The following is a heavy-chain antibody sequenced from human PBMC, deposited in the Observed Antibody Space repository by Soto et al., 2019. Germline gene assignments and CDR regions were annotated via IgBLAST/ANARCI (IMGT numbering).Heavy chain of an antibody. V-gene: IGHV3-11*06. J-gene: IGHJ3*02. CDR3: ARTNRFDAFDI. CDR1: GFTFSDYY. Sequence: QVQLVESGGGLVKPGGSLRLSCAASGFTFSDYYMSWIRQAPGKGLEWVSYISSSSSYTNYADSVKGRFTISRDNAKNSLYLHMNSLRAEDTAVYYCARTNRFDAFDIWGQGTMVTVSS. CDR2: ISSSSSYT.